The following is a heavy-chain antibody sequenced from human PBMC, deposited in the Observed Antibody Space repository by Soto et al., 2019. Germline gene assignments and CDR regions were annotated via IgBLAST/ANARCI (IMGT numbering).Heavy chain of an antibody. CDR1: GGSVSSGSYY. CDR3: ARGCSSCLIGFDV. D-gene: IGHD2-15*01. CDR2: IYHSGSA. J-gene: IGHJ3*01. V-gene: IGHV4-61*01. Sequence: PSETLSLTCTVSGGSVSSGSYYWSWIRQPPGKGLEWIGDIYHSGSATYNPSLKSRVNISLDKSKNHFSLNLDSVTAADTAVYFCARGCSSCLIGFDVWGPGTMVTVSS.